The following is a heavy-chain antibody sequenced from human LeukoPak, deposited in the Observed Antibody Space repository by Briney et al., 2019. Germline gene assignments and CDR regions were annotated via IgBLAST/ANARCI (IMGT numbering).Heavy chain of an antibody. V-gene: IGHV4-30-4*01. CDR2: IYYSGST. CDR1: GGSISSGDYY. Sequence: SQTLSLTCTVSGGSISSGDYYWSWIRQPPGKGLEWIGYIYYSGSTYYNPSLKSRVTISVDTSKNQFSLKLSSVTAADTAVYYCARGLAPGYSCSWGPDYWGQGTLVTVSS. D-gene: IGHD6-13*01. CDR3: ARGLAPGYSCSWGPDY. J-gene: IGHJ4*02.